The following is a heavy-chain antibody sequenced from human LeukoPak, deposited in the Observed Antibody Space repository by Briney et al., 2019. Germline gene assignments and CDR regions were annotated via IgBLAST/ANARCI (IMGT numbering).Heavy chain of an antibody. D-gene: IGHD3-22*01. CDR2: IYTSGST. V-gene: IGHV4-4*07. J-gene: IGHJ4*02. CDR3: AGGHYYDSSGYVFSY. CDR1: GGSISSYY. Sequence: PSETLSLTCTVSGGSISSYYWSWIRQPAGKGLEWIGRIYTSGSTNYNPSLKSRVTMSVDTSKNQFSLKLSSVTAADTAVYYCAGGHYYDSSGYVFSYWGQGTLVTVSS.